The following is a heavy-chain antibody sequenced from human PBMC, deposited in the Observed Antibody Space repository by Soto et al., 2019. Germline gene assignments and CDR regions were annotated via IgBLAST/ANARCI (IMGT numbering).Heavy chain of an antibody. CDR1: GGSFSGYY. D-gene: IGHD3-3*01. Sequence: SETLSLTCAVYGGSFSGYYWSWIRQPPGKGLEWIGEINHSGSTNYNPSLKSRVTISVDTSKNQFSLKLSSVTAADTAVYYCARGPLLYYDFWSGYSNPSYGMDVWGQGTTVTVSS. V-gene: IGHV4-34*01. J-gene: IGHJ6*02. CDR3: ARGPLLYYDFWSGYSNPSYGMDV. CDR2: INHSGST.